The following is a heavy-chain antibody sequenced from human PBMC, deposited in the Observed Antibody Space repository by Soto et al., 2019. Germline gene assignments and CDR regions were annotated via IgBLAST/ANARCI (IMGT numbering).Heavy chain of an antibody. D-gene: IGHD3-16*02. J-gene: IGHJ6*02. CDR3: ATVPFMITFGGVIVVSKGRYYYGMEV. CDR2: INHSGST. Sequence: SETLSLTCSVYGGSFSGYYWSWIRQPPGKGLEWIGEINHSGSTNYNPSLKSRVTISVDTSKNQLSLKLSSVTAADTAVYYCATVPFMITFGGVIVVSKGRYYYGMEVWGQGTTVT. CDR1: GGSFSGYY. V-gene: IGHV4-34*01.